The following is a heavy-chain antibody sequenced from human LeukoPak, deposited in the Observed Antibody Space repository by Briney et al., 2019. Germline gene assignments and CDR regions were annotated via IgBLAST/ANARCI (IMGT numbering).Heavy chain of an antibody. CDR3: AKDRRGEGVSDY. Sequence: PGGSLRLSCAASGFTFSSYGMHWVRQAPGKGLEWVAVISYDGSNKYYADSVKGRFTISRDNSKNTLYLQMNSLRAEDTAVYYCAKDRRGEGVSDYWGQGTLVTVSS. CDR2: ISYDGSNK. CDR1: GFTFSSYG. V-gene: IGHV3-30*18. D-gene: IGHD6-13*01. J-gene: IGHJ4*02.